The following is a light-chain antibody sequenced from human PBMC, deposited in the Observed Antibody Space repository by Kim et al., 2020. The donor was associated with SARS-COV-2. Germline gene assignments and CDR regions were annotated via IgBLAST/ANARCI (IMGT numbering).Light chain of an antibody. Sequence: EIVLTQSPGTLSLSPGERVTLSCRASQSVGINYLAWYQQKPGQAPRLLIYAASSRATGIPDRFSGSGSGTDFTLTISRLEPEDFAVYYCQHYGRSPFTFGPWTKVDIK. CDR1: QSVGINY. V-gene: IGKV3-20*01. CDR3: QHYGRSPFT. CDR2: AAS. J-gene: IGKJ3*01.